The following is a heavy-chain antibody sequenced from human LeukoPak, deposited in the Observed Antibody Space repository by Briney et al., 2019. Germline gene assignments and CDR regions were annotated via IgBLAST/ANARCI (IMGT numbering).Heavy chain of an antibody. V-gene: IGHV3-23*01. CDR1: GFTFSSYA. D-gene: IGHD3-22*01. J-gene: IGHJ4*02. CDR3: AKDWYFYDSSGYPYYFDY. Sequence: PGGSLRLSCAASGFTFSSYAMSWVRQAPGKGLGWVSAISGSGGSTYYADSVKGRFTISRDNSKNTLYLQMNSLRAEDTAVYYCAKDWYFYDSSGYPYYFDYWAREPWSPSPQ. CDR2: ISGSGGST.